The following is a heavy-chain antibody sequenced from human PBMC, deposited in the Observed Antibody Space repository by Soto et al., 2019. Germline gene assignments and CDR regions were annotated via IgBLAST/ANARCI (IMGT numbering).Heavy chain of an antibody. Sequence: QVQLVESGGGVVQPGGSLRLSCTASGFTFNTYGMHWVRQAPGKGLEWVAIIWYDGGNKFHADSVKGRFTISRDNSKNTLYMHMNSMRVAGTAVYYCERSDCTGPYCDSCPVNYGVDVWGQGTRVTVPS. V-gene: IGHV3-33*01. CDR3: ERSDCTGPYCDSCPVNYGVDV. D-gene: IGHD2-21*01. CDR2: IWYDGGNK. J-gene: IGHJ6*02. CDR1: GFTFNTYG.